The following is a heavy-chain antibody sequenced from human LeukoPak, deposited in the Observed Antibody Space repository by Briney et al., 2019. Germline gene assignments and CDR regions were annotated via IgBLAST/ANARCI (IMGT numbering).Heavy chain of an antibody. CDR3: ARHRRLGSWHFDL. Sequence: PSETLSLTCTVSDRSINGYYWSWLRQPPGKGRVWIGYMYYGGTTNYSPSLKSRVTISVDTFKKQFSLKLSSVTAADAAVYYCARHRRLGSWHFDLWGRGTLVTVSS. CDR2: MYYGGTT. CDR1: DRSINGYY. V-gene: IGHV4-59*08. D-gene: IGHD6-19*01. J-gene: IGHJ2*01.